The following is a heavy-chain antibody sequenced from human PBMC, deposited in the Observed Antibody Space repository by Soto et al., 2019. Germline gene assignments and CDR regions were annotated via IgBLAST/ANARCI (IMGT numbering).Heavy chain of an antibody. D-gene: IGHD2-2*01. V-gene: IGHV4-30-4*01. CDR2: IYYSGST. Sequence: SETLSLTCTVSGGSISSGDYYWSWIRQPPGKGLEWIGYIYYSGSTYYNPSLKSRVTISVDTSKNQFSLKLSSVTAADTAVFYCARARAYCSSTSCYLGPLDYWGQGTLVTVSS. J-gene: IGHJ4*02. CDR1: GGSISSGDYY. CDR3: ARARAYCSSTSCYLGPLDY.